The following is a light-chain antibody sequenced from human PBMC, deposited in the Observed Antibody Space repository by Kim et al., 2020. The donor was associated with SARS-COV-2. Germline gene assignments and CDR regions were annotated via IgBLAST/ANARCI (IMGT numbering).Light chain of an antibody. CDR3: SSYAGSAYV. CDR2: EIS. CDR1: SSDVGGYNY. J-gene: IGLJ1*01. Sequence: QSALTQPPSASGSPGQSVTISCTGTSSDVGGYNYVSWYQQHPGKAPKLMIYEISKRPSGVPDHFSGSKSGSTASLTVSGLQAEDEADYYCSSYAGSAYVFGTGTKVTVL. V-gene: IGLV2-8*01.